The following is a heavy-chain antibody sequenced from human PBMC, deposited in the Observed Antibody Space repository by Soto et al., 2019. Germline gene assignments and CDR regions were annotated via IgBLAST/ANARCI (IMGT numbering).Heavy chain of an antibody. J-gene: IGHJ3*01. V-gene: IGHV3-23*01. CDR1: GFTFSSFF. CDR2: IGANGGGT. D-gene: IGHD4-17*01. Sequence: PGGSLRLSCAASGFTFSSFFMSWVRQARGKGLDWVSGIGANGGGTYYADSVKGRFIISRDNSKNTLDLQMNSLRAEDTAVYYCARDPNGDYLGAFDFWGQKTMVTVSS. CDR3: ARDPNGDYLGAFDF.